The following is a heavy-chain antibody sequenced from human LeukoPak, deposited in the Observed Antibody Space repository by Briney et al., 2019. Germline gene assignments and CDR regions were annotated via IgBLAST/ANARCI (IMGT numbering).Heavy chain of an antibody. D-gene: IGHD4-23*01. J-gene: IGHJ3*02. Sequence: PSETLSLTCTVSGGSISSSSYYWGWIRQPPGKGLEWIGSIYYSGSTYYNPSLKSRVTISVDTSKNQFSLKLSSVTAADTAVYYCARQSSERSSVTDAFDIWGQGTMVTVSS. V-gene: IGHV4-39*01. CDR2: IYYSGST. CDR1: GGSISSSSYY. CDR3: ARQSSERSSVTDAFDI.